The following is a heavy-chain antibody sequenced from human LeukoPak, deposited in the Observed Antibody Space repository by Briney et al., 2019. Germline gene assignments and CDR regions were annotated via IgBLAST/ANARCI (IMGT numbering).Heavy chain of an antibody. CDR1: GFTFSSYG. V-gene: IGHV3-30*02. J-gene: IGHJ4*02. D-gene: IGHD4-17*01. CDR3: AKSPDDYGDLYFDY. Sequence: PGGSLRLSCAASGFTFSSYGMHWVRQAPGTGLEWVAFIRYDGSNKYYADSVKGRFTISRDNSKNTLYLQMNSLRAEDTSVYYCAKSPDDYGDLYFDYWGQGTLVTVSS. CDR2: IRYDGSNK.